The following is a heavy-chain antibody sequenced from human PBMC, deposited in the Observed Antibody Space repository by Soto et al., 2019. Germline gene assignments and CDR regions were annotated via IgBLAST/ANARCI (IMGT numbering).Heavy chain of an antibody. J-gene: IGHJ4*02. D-gene: IGHD6-13*01. CDR2: INHSGST. CDR3: ARYRREAVAGYTLDN. Sequence: SETLSLTCAVYGGSFRGYYWSWNRQPPGKGLEWMGEINHSGSTNYNPSLKSRVTISEDTSKSQFSLKVNSMTAADTAVYYCARYRREAVAGYTLDNWGQGILVTVSS. CDR1: GGSFRGYY. V-gene: IGHV4-34*01.